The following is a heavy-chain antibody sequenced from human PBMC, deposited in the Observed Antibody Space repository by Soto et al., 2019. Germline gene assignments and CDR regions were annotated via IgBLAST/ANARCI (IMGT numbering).Heavy chain of an antibody. CDR1: GGSFSGYY. CDR2: INHSGST. J-gene: IGHJ4*02. V-gene: IGHV4-34*01. D-gene: IGHD2-8*02. CDR3: ARDKITGLFDY. Sequence: QVQLQQWGAGLLKPSETLSLTCAVYGGSFSGYYWTWIRQPPGTGLEWIGEINHSGSTNYNPSLKTRVTITVDTTTSQFSLKLTSVTAADTAVYCCARDKITGLFDYWGQGTLVTVSS.